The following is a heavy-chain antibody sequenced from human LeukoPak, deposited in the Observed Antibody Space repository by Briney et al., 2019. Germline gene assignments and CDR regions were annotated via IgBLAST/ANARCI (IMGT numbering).Heavy chain of an antibody. D-gene: IGHD6-19*01. CDR3: ARGEEWLVHSAIDY. Sequence: SVKVSCKASGGTLSSYAISWMRQAPGQGLEWMGGIIPIFGTANYAQKFQGRVTITADESTSTAYMELSSLRSEDTAVYYCARGEEWLVHSAIDYWGQGTLVTVSS. J-gene: IGHJ4*02. CDR1: GGTLSSYA. CDR2: IIPIFGTA. V-gene: IGHV1-69*13.